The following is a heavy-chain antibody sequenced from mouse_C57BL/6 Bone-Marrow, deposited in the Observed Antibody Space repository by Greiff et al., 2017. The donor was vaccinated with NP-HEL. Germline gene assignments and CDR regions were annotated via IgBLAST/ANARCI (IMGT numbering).Heavy chain of an antibody. Sequence: DVQLVESGGGLVKPGGSLKLSCAASGFTFSSYAMSWVRQTPEKRLEWVATISDGGSYTYYPDNVKGRFTISRDKAKNNLYLQMSHLKSEDTAMYYCARDLLYHWGQGTSVTVSS. CDR1: GFTFSSYA. D-gene: IGHD1-1*01. CDR2: ISDGGSYT. CDR3: ARDLLYH. V-gene: IGHV5-4*01. J-gene: IGHJ4*01.